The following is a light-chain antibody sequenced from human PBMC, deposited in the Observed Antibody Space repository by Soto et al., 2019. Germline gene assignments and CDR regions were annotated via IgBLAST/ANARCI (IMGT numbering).Light chain of an antibody. Sequence: EIVMTQSPATLSVSPGERATLSCRASQSVASNLAWYQQKPGQAPRLLIYGASTRATGIPARFSGSGSGTEFTLTISSLQSEAFAVYYCQQYNKWPTYTFGQGTKLQIK. CDR1: QSVASN. V-gene: IGKV3-15*01. CDR2: GAS. CDR3: QQYNKWPTYT. J-gene: IGKJ2*01.